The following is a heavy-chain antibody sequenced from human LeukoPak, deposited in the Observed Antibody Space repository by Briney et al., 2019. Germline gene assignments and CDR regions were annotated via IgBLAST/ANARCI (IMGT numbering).Heavy chain of an antibody. CDR2: INPNSGGT. Sequence: ASVKVSCKASGYTFSGYYMHWVRQAPGQGLEWMGRINPNSGGTNYAQKFQGRVTMTRDTSISTAYMELSRLRSDDTAVYYCARLPHDYSNYVQFDPWGQGTLVTVSS. J-gene: IGHJ5*02. CDR1: GYTFSGYY. D-gene: IGHD4-11*01. V-gene: IGHV1-2*06. CDR3: ARLPHDYSNYVQFDP.